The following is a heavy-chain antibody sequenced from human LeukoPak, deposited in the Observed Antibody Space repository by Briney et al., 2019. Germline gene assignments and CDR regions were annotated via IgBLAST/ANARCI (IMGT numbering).Heavy chain of an antibody. J-gene: IGHJ4*02. V-gene: IGHV3-23*01. Sequence: GGSLRLSCAASGFTFKIYAMSWVRQAPGKGLEWVSLITSSGGSTYYADSVKGRFTISRDNSKNTLYLQMDSLRVDDTAVYYCAKGEDGYSSGWSDYWGQGILVTVSS. CDR1: GFTFKIYA. CDR3: AKGEDGYSSGWSDY. CDR2: ITSSGGST. D-gene: IGHD6-19*01.